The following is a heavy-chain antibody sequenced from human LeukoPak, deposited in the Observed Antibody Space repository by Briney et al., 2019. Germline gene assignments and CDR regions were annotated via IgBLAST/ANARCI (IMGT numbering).Heavy chain of an antibody. D-gene: IGHD3-9*01. J-gene: IGHJ3*01. CDR1: GGSISSNY. CDR3: ASSRPYYDILTGQTDDAFDL. Sequence: SETLSLTCTLSGGSISSNYWSWIRQPPGKGLEWIGYIHYSGSPNYNPSLNSRVTISVDTSKNQFSLKLSSVTAADTAVYYCASSRPYYDILTGQTDDAFDLWGQGTMVTVSS. V-gene: IGHV4-59*01. CDR2: IHYSGSP.